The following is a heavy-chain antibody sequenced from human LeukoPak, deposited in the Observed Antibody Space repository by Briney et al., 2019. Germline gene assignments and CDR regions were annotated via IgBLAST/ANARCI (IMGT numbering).Heavy chain of an antibody. Sequence: GGSLRLSCAASGFTFSSYAMSWVRQAPGKGLEWVSYISNRGTTIYYADSVKGRFTVSRDNAKNSLYLHMNSLRAEDTAVYYCGRAKEDYSGYGTYEQYYYFYMDVWGKGTTVTVSS. CDR2: ISNRGTTI. CDR1: GFTFSSYA. D-gene: IGHD5-12*01. J-gene: IGHJ6*03. CDR3: GRAKEDYSGYGTYEQYYYFYMDV. V-gene: IGHV3-48*03.